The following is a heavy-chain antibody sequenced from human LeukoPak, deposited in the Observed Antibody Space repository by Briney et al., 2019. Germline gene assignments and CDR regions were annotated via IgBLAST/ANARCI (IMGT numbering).Heavy chain of an antibody. J-gene: IGHJ4*02. V-gene: IGHV4-34*01. Sequence: SETLSLTCAVYGGSFSGYYWSWIRQPPGKGLEWIGEINHSGSTNCNPSLKSRVTISVDTSKNQFSLKLSSVTAADTAVYYCARQDYDYVWGSYRGRDFDYWGQGTLVTVSS. D-gene: IGHD3-16*02. CDR1: GGSFSGYY. CDR3: ARQDYDYVWGSYRGRDFDY. CDR2: INHSGST.